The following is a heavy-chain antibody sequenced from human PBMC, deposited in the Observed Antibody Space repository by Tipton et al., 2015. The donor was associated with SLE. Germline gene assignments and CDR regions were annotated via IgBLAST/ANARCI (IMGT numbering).Heavy chain of an antibody. D-gene: IGHD5-24*01. CDR2: ISGGGGRT. CDR3: ARDPDGYYFDY. J-gene: IGHJ4*02. V-gene: IGHV3-23*01. CDR1: GFMFSSYA. Sequence: SLRLSCAASGFMFSSYAMRWVRQAPGKGLEWVSVISGGGGRTSYADSVRGRFTISRDNSKNTLYLQMNSLRAEDTAVYYCARDPDGYYFDYWGQGTLVTVSS.